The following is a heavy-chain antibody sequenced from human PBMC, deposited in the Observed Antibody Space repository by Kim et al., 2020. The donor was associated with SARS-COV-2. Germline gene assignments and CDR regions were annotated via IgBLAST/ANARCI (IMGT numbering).Heavy chain of an antibody. D-gene: IGHD6-19*01. CDR1: GFTSSTSV. V-gene: IGHV3-7*03. CDR2: RKPRGGET. J-gene: IGHJ1*01. CDR3: AGGAGWLIEH. Sequence: GGSLRLSFAASGFTSSTSVINRGRQNPRKGMDWVASRKPRGGETRYVDSVQVLFTISSDSDENPLYLEMNSLRVEDTAVYYCAGGAGWLIEHWGQGTLVTVSA.